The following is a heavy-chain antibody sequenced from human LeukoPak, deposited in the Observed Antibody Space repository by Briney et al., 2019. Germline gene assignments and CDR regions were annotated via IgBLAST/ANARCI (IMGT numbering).Heavy chain of an antibody. V-gene: IGHV4-59*01. D-gene: IGHD6-19*01. CDR2: IYYSGST. CDR3: AREAVAGIDY. Sequence: SETLSLTCTVSGGTISSYYWSWIRQPPGKGLEWIGYIYYSGSTNYNPSLKSRVTISVDTSKNQFSLKLSSVTAADTAVYYCAREAVAGIDYWGQGTLVTVSS. CDR1: GGTISSYY. J-gene: IGHJ4*02.